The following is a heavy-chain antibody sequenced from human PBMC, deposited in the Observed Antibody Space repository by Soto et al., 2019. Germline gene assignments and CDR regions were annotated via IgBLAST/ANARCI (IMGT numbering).Heavy chain of an antibody. J-gene: IGHJ6*02. CDR3: ARKSGMDG. V-gene: IGHV5-51*01. CDR1: GYNFAGYW. D-gene: IGHD5-12*01. CDR2: IFPGDSDT. Sequence: GASLTNSCKTSGYNFAGYWIGWVRQMPGKGLEWLGIIFPGDSDTKYSPSFQGQVIISADKSIRTAYLQWSSLKASDTAIYYCARKSGMDGWGQGNTVTVYS.